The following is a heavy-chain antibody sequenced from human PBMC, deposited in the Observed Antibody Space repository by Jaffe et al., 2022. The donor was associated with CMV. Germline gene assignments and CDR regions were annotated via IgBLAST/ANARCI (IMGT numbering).Heavy chain of an antibody. CDR3: ATHSYCSSTTCHEPYYYYMDV. Sequence: QVQLQESGPGLVKPSGTLSLTCAVSGGSISNDNWWTWVRLAPGKGLEWIGEVYHSGSTHYNPSLKSRLTISIDKSKNQFSLKLSSVTAADTAVYYCATHSYCSSTTCHEPYYYYMDVWGRGTTVTVSS. J-gene: IGHJ6*03. V-gene: IGHV4-4*02. CDR2: VYHSGST. D-gene: IGHD2-2*01. CDR1: GGSISNDNW.